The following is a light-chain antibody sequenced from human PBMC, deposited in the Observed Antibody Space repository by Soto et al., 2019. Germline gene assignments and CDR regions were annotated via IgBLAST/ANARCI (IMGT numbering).Light chain of an antibody. CDR1: QSISTW. CDR3: QQHNTYPAT. J-gene: IGKJ1*01. V-gene: IGKV1-5*03. Sequence: DIQMTQSPSTLSASVGERVTITCRASQSISTWLAWYQQKPGKAPKLLIYMASTLESGVPSRFSGSASGTEFTLTISSLQPDDFATYYCQQHNTYPATFGQGTKVDVK. CDR2: MAS.